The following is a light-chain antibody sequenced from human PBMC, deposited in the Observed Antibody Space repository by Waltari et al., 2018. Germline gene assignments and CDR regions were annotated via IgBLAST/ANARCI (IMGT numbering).Light chain of an antibody. CDR2: DAS. Sequence: DIQMTQSPSTLSASVGDRVTITCRASQRISSWLAWYQQKAGKAPKLLIYDASSFESGVPSRFSGSGSGTEFTLTISSLQPDDFATYYCQQYNSYPLTFGGGTKVEIK. CDR1: QRISSW. J-gene: IGKJ4*01. V-gene: IGKV1-5*01. CDR3: QQYNSYPLT.